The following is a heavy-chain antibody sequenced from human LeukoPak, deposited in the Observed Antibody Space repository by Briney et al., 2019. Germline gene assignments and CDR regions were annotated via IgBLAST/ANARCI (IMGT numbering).Heavy chain of an antibody. CDR2: ISSSGSTI. J-gene: IGHJ4*02. CDR1: GFTFSSYS. D-gene: IGHD2-2*01. CDR3: ARDRVVVVPAATVYFDY. V-gene: IGHV3-48*01. Sequence: GGSLRLSCAASGFTFSSYSMNWVRQAPGKGLEWVSYISSSGSTIDYADSVKGRFTISRDNAKNSLYLQMNSLRAEDTAVYYCARDRVVVVPAATVYFDYWGQGTLVTVSS.